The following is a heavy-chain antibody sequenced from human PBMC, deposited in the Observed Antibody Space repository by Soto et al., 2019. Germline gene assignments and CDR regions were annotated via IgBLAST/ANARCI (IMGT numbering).Heavy chain of an antibody. V-gene: IGHV5-10-1*01. D-gene: IGHD6-13*01. J-gene: IGHJ3*02. CDR2: IDPSDSYT. Sequence: GESLKISCKGSGYSFTSYWISWVRQMPGKGLEWMGRIDPSDSYTNYSPSFQGHVTISADKSISTAYLQWSSLKASDTAMYYCARRGIVAAAGTNAFDIWGQGTMVTVSS. CDR1: GYSFTSYW. CDR3: ARRGIVAAAGTNAFDI.